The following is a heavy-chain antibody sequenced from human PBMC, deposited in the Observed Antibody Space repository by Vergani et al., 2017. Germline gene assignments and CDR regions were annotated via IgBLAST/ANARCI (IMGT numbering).Heavy chain of an antibody. V-gene: IGHV7-4-1*02. D-gene: IGHD6-19*01. CDR1: GYTFTNYP. CDR2: INTNSGNP. J-gene: IGHJ6*02. Sequence: QVQLLQSGSELKKPGASVRISCEASGYTFTNYPLLWVRQAPGQGLEFMGWINTNSGNPTYAPGFTGRFVFSLDTSVSTAYLQISGLKAEDSAVYYCARGRQWRLREYLYGMDVWGQGTTGTVSS. CDR3: ARGRQWRLREYLYGMDV.